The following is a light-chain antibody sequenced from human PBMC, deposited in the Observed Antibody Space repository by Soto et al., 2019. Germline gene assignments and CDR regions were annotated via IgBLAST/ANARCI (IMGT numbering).Light chain of an antibody. J-gene: IGLJ1*01. CDR1: SSNIGSND. CDR2: ENS. CDR3: GTWDSSLIAL. V-gene: IGLV1-51*02. Sequence: QSALTQPPSVSAAPGQKVTISCSGNSSNIGSNDVSWYQQLPGKAPKLLIYENSQRPSGIPDRFSGSKSGTSATLGITGLQTGYEADYYCGTWDSSLIALFGTGTKVTVL.